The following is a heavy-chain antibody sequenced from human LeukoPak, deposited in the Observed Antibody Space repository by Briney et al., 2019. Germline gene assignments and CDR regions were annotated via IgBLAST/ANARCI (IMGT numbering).Heavy chain of an antibody. CDR3: ARHFYDSSGYGAFDI. Sequence: SETLSLTCTVSGGSISSYYWSWIRQPPGKGLEWIGYTYYSGSTNYNPSLKSRVTISVDTSKNQFSLKLSSVTAADTAVYYCARHFYDSSGYGAFDIWGQGTMVTVSS. CDR2: TYYSGST. V-gene: IGHV4-59*08. D-gene: IGHD3-22*01. J-gene: IGHJ3*02. CDR1: GGSISSYY.